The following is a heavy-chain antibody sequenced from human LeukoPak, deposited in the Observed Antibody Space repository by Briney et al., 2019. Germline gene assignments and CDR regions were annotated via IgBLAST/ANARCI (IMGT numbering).Heavy chain of an antibody. Sequence: SVKVSCKASGGTFSSYAISWVRQAPGQGLEWMGRIIPIFGTANYAQKFQGRVTITTDESTSTAYMELSSLRSEDTAVYYCAGGYCSGGSCYSGSYYFDDGGQGTLVTVSS. CDR1: GGTFSSYA. CDR2: IIPIFGTA. J-gene: IGHJ4*02. CDR3: AGGYCSGGSCYSGSYYFDD. D-gene: IGHD2-15*01. V-gene: IGHV1-69*05.